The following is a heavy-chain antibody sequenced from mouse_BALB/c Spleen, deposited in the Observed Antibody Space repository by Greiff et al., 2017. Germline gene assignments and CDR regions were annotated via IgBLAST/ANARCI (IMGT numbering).Heavy chain of an antibody. CDR3: ARGDYDYEFAY. CDR2: IDPSNGGT. Sequence: VQLKQSGPELMKPGASVKISCKASGYSFTSYYMHWVKQSHGKSLEWIGYIDPSNGGTSYNQKFKGKATLTVDKSSSTAYMHLSSLTSEDSAVYYCARGDYDYEFAYWGQGTLVTVSA. D-gene: IGHD2-4*01. J-gene: IGHJ3*01. CDR1: GYSFTSYY. V-gene: IGHV1S135*01.